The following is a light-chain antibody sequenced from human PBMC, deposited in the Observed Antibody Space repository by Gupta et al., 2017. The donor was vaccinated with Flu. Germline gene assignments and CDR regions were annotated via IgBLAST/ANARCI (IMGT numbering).Light chain of an antibody. V-gene: IGKV3-20*01. J-gene: IGKJ4*01. CDR1: QSIGSSY. CDR2: GAS. Sequence: EIVLTQSPGILYLSPGERATLSCRASQSIGSSYLAWYQQKPGQAPSLLIYGASSRATGIPDRFSGSGSGTDFTLTISRLEPEDFAVYYCQKYGTSPLTFGGGTKVEI. CDR3: QKYGTSPLT.